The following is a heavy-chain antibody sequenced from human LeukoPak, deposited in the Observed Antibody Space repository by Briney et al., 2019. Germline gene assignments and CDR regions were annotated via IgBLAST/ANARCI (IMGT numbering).Heavy chain of an antibody. CDR2: ISSSSSTI. D-gene: IGHD3-3*01. CDR3: ARGSDYCLL. J-gene: IGHJ4*02. V-gene: IGHV3-48*01. CDR1: GFTFSSYS. Sequence: GGSLRLSCAASGFTFSSYSMNWVRQAPGKGLEWVSYISSSSSTIYYADSVKGRFTVSRDNAKNSLYLQMNSLRAEDTAVYYCARGSDYCLLWGQGTLVTVSS.